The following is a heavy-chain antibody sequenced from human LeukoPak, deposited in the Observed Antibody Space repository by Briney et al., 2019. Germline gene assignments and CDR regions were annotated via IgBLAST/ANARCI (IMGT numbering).Heavy chain of an antibody. J-gene: IGHJ4*02. D-gene: IGHD3-3*01. V-gene: IGHV1-2*02. CDR3: ARELPDLFCDY. CDR2: INPNSGGT. Sequence: ASVKVSCKASGYTFTGYHIHWVRQAPGQGLEWMGWINPNSGGTNYAQKFQGRVTMTRDTSISTAYMELSRLRSDDTAVYYCARELPDLFCDYWGQGTLVTVSS. CDR1: GYTFTGYH.